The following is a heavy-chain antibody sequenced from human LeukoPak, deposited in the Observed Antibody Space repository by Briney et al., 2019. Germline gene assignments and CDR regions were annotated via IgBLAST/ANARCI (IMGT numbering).Heavy chain of an antibody. Sequence: PSETLSLTCTVSGGSISSSSYYWGWIRQPPGKGLEWIGSIYYSGSTYYNPSLKSRVTISVDTSKNQFSLKLSSVTAADTAAYYCARHPVYYYDSSGLLHFDYWGQGTLVTVSS. CDR3: ARHPVYYYDSSGLLHFDY. CDR2: IYYSGST. V-gene: IGHV4-39*01. CDR1: GGSISSSSYY. D-gene: IGHD3-22*01. J-gene: IGHJ4*02.